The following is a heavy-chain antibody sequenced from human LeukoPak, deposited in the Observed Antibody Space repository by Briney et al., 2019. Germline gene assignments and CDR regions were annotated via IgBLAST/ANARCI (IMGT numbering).Heavy chain of an antibody. CDR2: IYYSGST. V-gene: IGHV4-59*01. Sequence: SETLPPTCTVSGGSISCYYWSWLRQPPGKGLEWIGYIYYSGSTNYHPSLKRRATISEDTSKNLFSLQLTSMTAAATALYYCSRAPAGYSRSWYEDWGQGTLVTVSS. D-gene: IGHD6-13*01. J-gene: IGHJ4*02. CDR3: SRAPAGYSRSWYED. CDR1: GGSISCYY.